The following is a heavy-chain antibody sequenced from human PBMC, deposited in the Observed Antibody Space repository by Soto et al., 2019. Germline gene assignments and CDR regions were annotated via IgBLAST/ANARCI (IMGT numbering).Heavy chain of an antibody. Sequence: ASLKGSCKASGYTFTSYYMHWVRLAPGQGLEWMGIINPSGGSTNYAQKHQGRLTMTTDTSTSTVYMELRSLTSDDTAVYYCARDTPHRRDSSEIDPWGQGTLVTVSS. J-gene: IGHJ5*02. V-gene: IGHV1-46*01. CDR3: ARDTPHRRDSSEIDP. D-gene: IGHD3-22*01. CDR2: INPSGGST. CDR1: GYTFTSYY.